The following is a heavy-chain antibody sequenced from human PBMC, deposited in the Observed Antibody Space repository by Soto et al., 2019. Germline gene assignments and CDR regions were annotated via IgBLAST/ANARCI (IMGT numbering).Heavy chain of an antibody. D-gene: IGHD6-13*01. CDR2: IYHSGSA. V-gene: IGHV4-30-2*01. Sequence: QLQLQESGSGLVKPSQTLSLTCAVSGDSISSGGYCWSWIRQPPGKGLEWIGYIYHSGSAHYNPSLKSRVTISVDRSKNQFSLDLSSVTAADTAVYYCARGATAGTGLFDHWGQGTLVTVSS. CDR1: GDSISSGGYC. J-gene: IGHJ4*02. CDR3: ARGATAGTGLFDH.